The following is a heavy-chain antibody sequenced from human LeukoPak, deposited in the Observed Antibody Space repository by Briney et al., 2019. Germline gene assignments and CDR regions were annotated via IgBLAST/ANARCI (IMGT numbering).Heavy chain of an antibody. Sequence: AGGSLRLSCAASGFTFSSYGMHWVRQAPGKGLEWVAVIWYDGSNKYYADSVKGRFTISRDNSKNTLYLQMNSLRAEDTAVYYCAKDTGDKWFDPWGQGTLVTVSS. J-gene: IGHJ5*02. CDR2: IWYDGSNK. CDR3: AKDTGDKWFDP. D-gene: IGHD3-10*01. V-gene: IGHV3-33*06. CDR1: GFTFSSYG.